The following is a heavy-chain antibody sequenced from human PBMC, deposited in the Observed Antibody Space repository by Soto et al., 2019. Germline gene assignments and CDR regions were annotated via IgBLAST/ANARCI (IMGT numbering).Heavy chain of an antibody. CDR3: ARDTSYYDSSGYYRY. V-gene: IGHV3-33*01. CDR2: IWYDGSNK. J-gene: IGHJ4*02. CDR1: GFTFSSYG. Sequence: GGSLRLSCAASGFTFSSYGMHWVRQAPGKGLEWVAVIWYDGSNKYYADSVKGRFTISRDNSKNTLYLQMISLRAEDTAVYYCARDTSYYDSSGYYRYWGQGTLVTVSS. D-gene: IGHD3-22*01.